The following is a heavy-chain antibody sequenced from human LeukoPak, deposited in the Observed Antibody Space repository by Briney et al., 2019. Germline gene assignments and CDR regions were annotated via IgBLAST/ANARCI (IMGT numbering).Heavy chain of an antibody. J-gene: IGHJ4*02. V-gene: IGHV3-74*01. CDR1: GFTFRSYW. CDR3: ARGGSGNSYGEFTY. Sequence: GGSLRLSCAASGFTFRSYWMHWIRQVPGKGLVLVSRIHPDGSTTNYADSVKGRFTISRDSAKNTLYLQMNSLTDEDTGVYYCARGGSGNSYGEFTYWGQGSLVTVSS. CDR2: IHPDGSTT. D-gene: IGHD5-18*01.